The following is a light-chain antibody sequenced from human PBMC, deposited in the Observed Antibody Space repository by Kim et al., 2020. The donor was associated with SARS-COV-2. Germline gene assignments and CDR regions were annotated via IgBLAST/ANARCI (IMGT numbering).Light chain of an antibody. J-gene: IGKJ5*01. Sequence: EIVMTQSPATLSVSPGERATLSCTASQSVSTNLAWYQQKPGQAPRLLISGASTRATGIPARFSGGGSGTDFTLTISGLQPEDFTTYFCQQSYSTPQITFGPGTRLEIK. CDR1: QSVSTN. CDR2: GAS. V-gene: IGKV3-15*01. CDR3: QQSYSTPQIT.